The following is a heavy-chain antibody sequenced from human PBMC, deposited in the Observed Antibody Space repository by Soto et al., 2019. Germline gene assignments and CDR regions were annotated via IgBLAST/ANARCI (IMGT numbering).Heavy chain of an antibody. V-gene: IGHV1-18*01. CDR3: ARVGDFWSGYYHRAFDI. Sequence: ASVKVSCKDSGYTFTSYGIRWVRQAPGQGLEWMGWISAYNGNTNYAQKLQGRVTMTTDTSTSTAYMELRSLRSDDTAVYYCARVGDFWSGYYHRAFDIWGQGTMVTVSS. CDR2: ISAYNGNT. D-gene: IGHD3-3*01. J-gene: IGHJ3*02. CDR1: GYTFTSYG.